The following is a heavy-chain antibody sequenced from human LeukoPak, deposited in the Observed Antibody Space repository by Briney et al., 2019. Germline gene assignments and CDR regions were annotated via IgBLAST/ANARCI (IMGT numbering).Heavy chain of an antibody. CDR1: GFSFSGSW. V-gene: IGHV3-7*01. J-gene: IGHJ3*02. CDR2: MNPDRSEI. Sequence: PGGSLRLSCTASGFSFSGSWMSWVRHLPGKGLEWLADMNPDRSEIVYVDSVKGRFTISRNNAKNSLFLQMDGLRAEDTAVYYCARDPLNGALDIWGQGTLVTVSS. CDR3: ARDPLNGALDI.